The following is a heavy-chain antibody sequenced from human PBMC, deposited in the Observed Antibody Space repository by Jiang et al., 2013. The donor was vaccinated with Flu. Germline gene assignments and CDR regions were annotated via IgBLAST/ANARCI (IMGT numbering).Heavy chain of an antibody. J-gene: IGHJ4*02. D-gene: IGHD1-26*01. CDR1: GFTFSTYW. Sequence: QLVESGGGLVQPGGSLTLSCVASGFTFSTYWMHWVRQAPGKGLVWVSRINSDESRTNYADSVEGRFTISRDNAKNTLYLHMNSLRAEDTAVYHCARPPSHGGSLFDYWGQGTLVTVSS. CDR2: INSDESRT. V-gene: IGHV3-74*01. CDR3: ARPPSHGGSLFDY.